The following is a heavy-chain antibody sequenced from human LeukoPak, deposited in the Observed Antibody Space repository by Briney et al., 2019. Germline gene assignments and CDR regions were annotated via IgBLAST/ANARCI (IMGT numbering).Heavy chain of an antibody. V-gene: IGHV4-38-2*02. CDR1: GYSMSSGYF. Sequence: PSETLSLTCSVSGYSMSSGYFWGWLRQPPGKGLQWIGSTYHSGGTHYNPSLKSRVTISVDTSKNQFSLNLSSVTAADTALYYCASDIIVAGTAHDAFDVWGPGTMVTVSS. CDR2: TYHSGGT. J-gene: IGHJ3*01. CDR3: ASDIIVAGTAHDAFDV. D-gene: IGHD5-12*01.